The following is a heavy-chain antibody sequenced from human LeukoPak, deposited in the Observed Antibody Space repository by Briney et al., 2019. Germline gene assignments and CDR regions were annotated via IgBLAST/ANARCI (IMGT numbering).Heavy chain of an antibody. J-gene: IGHJ4*02. Sequence: GGSLRLSCAASGFTFSDHYMSWVRQAPGKGLEWVAVISYDGSNKYYADSVKGRFTISRDNSKNTLYLQMNSLRAEDTAVYYCARVGSGWYGWGDYWGQGTLVTVSS. D-gene: IGHD6-19*01. CDR3: ARVGSGWYGWGDY. V-gene: IGHV3-30-3*01. CDR2: ISYDGSNK. CDR1: GFTFSDHY.